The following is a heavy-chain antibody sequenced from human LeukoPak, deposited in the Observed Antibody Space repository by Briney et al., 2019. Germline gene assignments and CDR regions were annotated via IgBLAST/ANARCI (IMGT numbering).Heavy chain of an antibody. CDR3: AKDHLYYYDSSGIADY. Sequence: PGGSLRLSCAASGFTFSSYAMSWVRQAPGKGLEWVSAISGSGGSTYYADSVKGRFTISRDNSKNTLYLQMNSLRAEDTAVYYCAKDHLYYYDSSGIADYWGQGTLVTASS. CDR1: GFTFSSYA. CDR2: ISGSGGST. J-gene: IGHJ4*02. D-gene: IGHD3-22*01. V-gene: IGHV3-23*01.